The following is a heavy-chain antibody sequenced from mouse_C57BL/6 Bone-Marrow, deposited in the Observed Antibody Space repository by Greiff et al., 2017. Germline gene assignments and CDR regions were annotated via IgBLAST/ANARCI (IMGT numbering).Heavy chain of an antibody. Sequence: EVKLVESGGDLVKPGGSLKLSCAASGFTFSSYGMSWVRQTPDKRLEWVATISSGGSYTYYPDSVKGRFTISRDNAKNTLYLQMSSLKSEDTAMYYCARSLIYDGYYDYWGQGTTLTVSS. D-gene: IGHD2-3*01. CDR3: ARSLIYDGYYDY. CDR1: GFTFSSYG. V-gene: IGHV5-6*01. J-gene: IGHJ2*01. CDR2: ISSGGSYT.